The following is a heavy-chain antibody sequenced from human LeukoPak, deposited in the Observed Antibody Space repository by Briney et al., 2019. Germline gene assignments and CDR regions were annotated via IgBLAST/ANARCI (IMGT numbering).Heavy chain of an antibody. D-gene: IGHD2-15*01. CDR1: GGSLSGYN. Sequence: SETLSLTCGLSGGSLSGYNWNWIRQAPLEGLEWIGEINHGGTTHYNPSLESRVIISIDTFKSQFSLILNSVTAADTAVFYCARGRVRVSPGTGYFDSWSQGAQVIVSS. CDR2: INHGGTT. J-gene: IGHJ4*02. CDR3: ARGRVRVSPGTGYFDS. V-gene: IGHV4-34*01.